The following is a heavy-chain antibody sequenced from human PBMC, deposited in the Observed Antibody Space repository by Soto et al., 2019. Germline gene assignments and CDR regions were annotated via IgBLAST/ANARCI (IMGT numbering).Heavy chain of an antibody. J-gene: IGHJ3*02. CDR1: GGTFSSYA. CDR2: IIPIFGTA. CDR3: ARAYSGYDFGAFDI. D-gene: IGHD5-12*01. V-gene: IGHV1-69*01. Sequence: QVQLVQSGAEVKKPGSSVKVSCKASGGTFSSYAISWVRQAPGQGLEWIGGIIPIFGTAHYAQKLQGRVTITADESTSTAYMELSSLRSEDTAVYYCARAYSGYDFGAFDIWGQGTMVTVSS.